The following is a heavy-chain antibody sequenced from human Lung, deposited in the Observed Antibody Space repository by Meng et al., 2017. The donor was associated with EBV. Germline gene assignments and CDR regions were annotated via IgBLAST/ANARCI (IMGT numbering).Heavy chain of an antibody. CDR2: INHSGST. CDR1: GGSFSGYY. V-gene: IGHV4-34*01. J-gene: IGHJ4*02. CDR3: ARMYSEITMVRGIDY. D-gene: IGHD3-10*01. Sequence: QVEQRQLGDGLLKPSETLSLPCAVYGGSFSGYYWSWIRQPQGKGLEWIGEINHSGSTNYNPSLKSRVTISVDTSKNQFSLKLSSVTAADTAVYYCARMYSEITMVRGIDYWGQGTLVTVSS.